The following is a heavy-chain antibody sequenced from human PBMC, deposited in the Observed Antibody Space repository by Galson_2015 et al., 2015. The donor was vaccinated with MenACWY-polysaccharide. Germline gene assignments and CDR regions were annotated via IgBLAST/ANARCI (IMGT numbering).Heavy chain of an antibody. CDR1: GSRFSNSG. J-gene: IGHJ3*02. CDR2: IQYDGSNK. CDR3: ARESSRIVFHAFDI. Sequence: SLRLSCAASGSRFSNSGMHWVRQAPGKGLEWVAVIQYDGSNKVYADSVKGRFTISRDNSKNTVFLEMNTLGVEDTAVYYRARESSRIVFHAFDIWGQGTMVTVSS. D-gene: IGHD6-19*01. V-gene: IGHV3-33*01.